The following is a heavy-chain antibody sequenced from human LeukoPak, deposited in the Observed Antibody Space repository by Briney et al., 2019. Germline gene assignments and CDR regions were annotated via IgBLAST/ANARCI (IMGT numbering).Heavy chain of an antibody. D-gene: IGHD2-8*01. CDR1: GGSISSGGYY. Sequence: SETLPLTCTVSGGSISSGGYYWSWIRQPPGKGLEWIGYIYHSGSTYYNPSLKSRVTISVDRSKNQFSLKLSSVTAADTAVYYCARDNGPAGLDYWGQGTLVTVSS. V-gene: IGHV4-30-2*01. CDR2: IYHSGST. CDR3: ARDNGPAGLDY. J-gene: IGHJ4*02.